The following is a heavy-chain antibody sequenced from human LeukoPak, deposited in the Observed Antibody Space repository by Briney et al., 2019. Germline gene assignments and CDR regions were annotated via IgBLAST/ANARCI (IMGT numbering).Heavy chain of an antibody. D-gene: IGHD6-19*01. CDR3: ARVKQWLFDY. J-gene: IGHJ4*02. V-gene: IGHV1-2*02. Sequence: GASVKVSCKASGYTFTSYTMNWVRQAPGQGLEWMGWINPNSGGTNYAQKFQGRVTMTRDTSISTAYMELSRLRSDDTVVYYCARVKQWLFDYWGQGTLVTVSS. CDR1: GYTFTSYT. CDR2: INPNSGGT.